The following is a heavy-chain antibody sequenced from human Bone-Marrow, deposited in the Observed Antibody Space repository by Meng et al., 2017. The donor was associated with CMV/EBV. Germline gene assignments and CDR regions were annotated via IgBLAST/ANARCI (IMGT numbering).Heavy chain of an antibody. V-gene: IGHV3-11*04. J-gene: IGHJ6*02. D-gene: IGHD3-10*01. CDR2: ISSTGGTI. CDR3: ARDGRVVRGVIINWNFRKSYYGMDV. CDR1: GLTFSDNF. Sequence: GEALKISCAASGLTFSDNFITWIRQAPGKGLEWVSYISSTGGTIYYADSVKGRFTISRDNSKNTLYLQMISLGAEDTAVYYCARDGRVVRGVIINWNFRKSYYGMDVWGQGTTVTVSS.